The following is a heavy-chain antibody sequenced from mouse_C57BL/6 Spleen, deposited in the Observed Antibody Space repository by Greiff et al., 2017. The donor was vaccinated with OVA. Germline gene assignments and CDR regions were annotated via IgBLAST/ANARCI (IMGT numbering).Heavy chain of an antibody. CDR1: GFTFSDYY. CDR3: ARDPYDGYWYFDV. J-gene: IGHJ1*03. V-gene: IGHV5-16*01. D-gene: IGHD2-3*01. CDR2: INYDGSST. Sequence: EVMLVESEGGLVQPGSSMKLSCTASGFTFSDYYMAWVRQVPEKGLEWVANINYDGSSTYYLDSLKSRFIISRDNAKNILYLQMSSLKSQDTATYYCARDPYDGYWYFDVWGTGTTVTVSS.